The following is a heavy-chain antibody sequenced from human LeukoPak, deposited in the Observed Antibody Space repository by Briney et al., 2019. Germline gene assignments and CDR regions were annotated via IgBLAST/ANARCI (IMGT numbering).Heavy chain of an antibody. CDR2: ISRSGDRT. J-gene: IGHJ4*02. Sequence: GGSLRLSCAASRITLSNSAMSWVRQAPGKGLEWVSAISRSGDRTFYADSVKGRFTISRDSSIDTLFLQMNSLRAEDTAVYFCAKELRPNDYWGQGTLVTVSS. CDR1: RITLSNSA. CDR3: AKELRPNDY. D-gene: IGHD2-15*01. V-gene: IGHV3-23*01.